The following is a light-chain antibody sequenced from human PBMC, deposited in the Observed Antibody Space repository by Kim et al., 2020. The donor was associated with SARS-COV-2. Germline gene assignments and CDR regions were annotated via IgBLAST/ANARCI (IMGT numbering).Light chain of an antibody. CDR3: QHANSSPWT. CDR1: QGIGSW. V-gene: IGKV1-12*01. Sequence: DIQMTQSPSSVSASVGDRVTITCRASQGIGSWLAWYQQKPGKAPKLLIYAASSLQSGVPSRFSGSGSGTDFILTISSLQPEDSATYYCQHANSSPWTFGQGTKVDIK. J-gene: IGKJ1*01. CDR2: AAS.